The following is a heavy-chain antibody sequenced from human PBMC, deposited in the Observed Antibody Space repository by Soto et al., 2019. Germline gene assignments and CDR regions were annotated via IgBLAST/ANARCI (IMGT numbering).Heavy chain of an antibody. Sequence: SETLSLTCTVSGGSISSYYWSCIRQPAGKGLEWIGRIYTSGSTNYNPSLKSRVTMSVDTSKNQFSLKLSSVTAADTAVYYCARDRGRYNSFARGNWFDPRGQGTLVTVSS. V-gene: IGHV4-4*07. D-gene: IGHD3-16*01. CDR2: IYTSGST. CDR3: ARDRGRYNSFARGNWFDP. CDR1: GGSISSYY. J-gene: IGHJ5*02.